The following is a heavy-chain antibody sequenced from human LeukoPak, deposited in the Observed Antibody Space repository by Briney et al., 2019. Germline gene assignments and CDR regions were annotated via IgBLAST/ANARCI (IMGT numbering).Heavy chain of an antibody. CDR1: GFTFSSYS. Sequence: GGSLRLSCAASGFTFSSYSMNWVRQAPGKGLEWVSFISSSSSYIYYADSVKGRFIISRDNAKNSLYLQMNSLRAEDTAVYYCAGTYYYYNGMDVWGKGTTVTVSS. V-gene: IGHV3-21*01. CDR3: AGTYYYYNGMDV. J-gene: IGHJ6*04. CDR2: ISSSSSYI.